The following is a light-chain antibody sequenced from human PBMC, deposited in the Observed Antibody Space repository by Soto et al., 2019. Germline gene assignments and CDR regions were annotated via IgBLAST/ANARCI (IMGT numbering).Light chain of an antibody. CDR1: SSDVGGYNY. J-gene: IGLJ1*01. Sequence: QSALTQPPSASGSPGQSVTISCTGTSSDVGGYNYVSWYQQHPGKAPKLMIYDVSKRPSGVPDRFSGSKSGNTASLTVSGLQAEDEADYCCSSYAGSNSPSVFGTGTKLTVL. V-gene: IGLV2-8*01. CDR3: SSYAGSNSPSV. CDR2: DVS.